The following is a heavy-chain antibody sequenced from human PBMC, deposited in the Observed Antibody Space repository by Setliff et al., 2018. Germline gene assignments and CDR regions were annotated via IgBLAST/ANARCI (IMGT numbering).Heavy chain of an antibody. Sequence: PSETLSLTCTVSGGSIRSYYWNWIRQPPGKGLEWIGYIYYSGSTNYNPSLKSRVTISADTSKNHFSLKLSSVTAADTAVYYCAGSTVTQVDYWGQGTLVTVSS. D-gene: IGHD4-17*01. V-gene: IGHV4-59*08. CDR1: GGSIRSYY. CDR3: AGSTVTQVDY. CDR2: IYYSGST. J-gene: IGHJ4*02.